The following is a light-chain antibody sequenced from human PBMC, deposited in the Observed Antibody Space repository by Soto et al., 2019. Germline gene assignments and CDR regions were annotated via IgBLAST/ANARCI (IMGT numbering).Light chain of an antibody. Sequence: QSVLTQPPSVCGAPGQRVTISCTGSSSNIGADYDVNWYQQFPGTAPKLLIYGNDNRPSRVPDRFPGSKSDTSASLAVTGHQAEDEADYYCQAYDSGLSAVHFGGGTQLIVL. CDR1: SSNIGADYD. J-gene: IGLJ2*01. V-gene: IGLV1-40*01. CDR3: QAYDSGLSAVH. CDR2: GND.